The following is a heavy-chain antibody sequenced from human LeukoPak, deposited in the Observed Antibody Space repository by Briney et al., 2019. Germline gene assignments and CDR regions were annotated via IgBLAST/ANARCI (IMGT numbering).Heavy chain of an antibody. V-gene: IGHV4-39*01. D-gene: IGHD3-3*01. CDR2: IYYSGST. CDR3: ARLTFWSGYYYFDY. J-gene: IGHJ4*02. CDR1: GGSLSSSSYY. Sequence: PSETLSLTCTVSGGSLSSSSYYWGWIRQPPGKGLEWIGSIYYSGSTYYNPSLKSRVTISVDTSKNQFSLKLSSVTAADTAVYYCARLTFWSGYYYFDYWGQGTLVTVSS.